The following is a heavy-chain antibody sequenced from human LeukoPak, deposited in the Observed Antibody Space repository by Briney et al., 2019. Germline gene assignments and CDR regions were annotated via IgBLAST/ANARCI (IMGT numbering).Heavy chain of an antibody. CDR3: ARDPRNKGFDP. CDR1: GFTLSYYW. Sequence: PGGSLRLSCAASGFTLSYYWMHWVRQGPGKGLAWVSTISGDGSTTHYADSVKGRFTISRDNAKNTLYLEMNSLRAEDTAVYYCARDPRNKGFDPWGQGTLVTVSS. D-gene: IGHD1/OR15-1a*01. CDR2: ISGDGSTT. J-gene: IGHJ5*02. V-gene: IGHV3-74*01.